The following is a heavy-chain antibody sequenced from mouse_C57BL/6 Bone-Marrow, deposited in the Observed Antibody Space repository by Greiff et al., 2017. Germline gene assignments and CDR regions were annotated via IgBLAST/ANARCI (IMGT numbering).Heavy chain of an antibody. CDR3: ARYYYGSSYAMDY. Sequence: QVQLQQSGAELVRPGTSVKMSCKASGYTFTNYWIGWAKQRPGHGLEWIGDIYPGGGYTNYNEKFKGKAILTADKSSSTAYMQFSSLTSEDSAIYYCARYYYGSSYAMDYWGQGTSVTVSS. J-gene: IGHJ4*01. D-gene: IGHD1-1*01. CDR1: GYTFTNYW. V-gene: IGHV1-63*01. CDR2: IYPGGGYT.